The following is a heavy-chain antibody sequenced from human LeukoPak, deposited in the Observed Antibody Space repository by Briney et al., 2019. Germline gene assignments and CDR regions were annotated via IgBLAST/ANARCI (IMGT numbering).Heavy chain of an antibody. CDR1: GYTLTELS. CDR3: ATGNTRTSAITVYYYNMDV. J-gene: IGHJ6*03. Sequence: ASVKVSCKVSGYTLTELSMHWVRQAPGKGLEWMGGFDPEDGETIYAQKFQGGVTMTEDTSTDTAYMELSSLRSEDTAVYYCATGNTRTSAITVYYYNMDVWGKGTTVTVSS. V-gene: IGHV1-24*01. D-gene: IGHD1-7*01. CDR2: FDPEDGET.